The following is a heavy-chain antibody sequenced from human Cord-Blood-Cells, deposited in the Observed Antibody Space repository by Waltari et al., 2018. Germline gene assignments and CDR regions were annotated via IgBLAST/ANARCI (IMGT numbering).Heavy chain of an antibody. V-gene: IGHV3-30*18. CDR1: GFPFSSYG. CDR2: ISYDGSNK. J-gene: IGHJ4*02. Sequence: QVQLVESGGGVVQPGRSLRLSCAASGFPFSSYGMHWVRKAPGKGLEWVAVISYDGSNKYYADSVKGRFNISRDNSKNTLYLQMNSLRAEDTAVYYCAKAPYSGYDPPGVWGQGTLVTVS. CDR3: AKAPYSGYDPPGV. D-gene: IGHD5-12*01.